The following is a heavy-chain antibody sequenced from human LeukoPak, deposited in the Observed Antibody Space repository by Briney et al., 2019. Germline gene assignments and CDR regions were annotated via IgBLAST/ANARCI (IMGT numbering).Heavy chain of an antibody. Sequence: GASVKVSCKASGYTFTCYYMHWVRQAPGQGLEWMGWINPNSGGTNYAQKFRGRVTMTRDTSISTAYMELSRLRSDDTAVYYCARGAYDYVWGRPVDYWGQGTLVTVSS. V-gene: IGHV1-2*02. D-gene: IGHD3-16*01. CDR1: GYTFTCYY. CDR2: INPNSGGT. CDR3: ARGAYDYVWGRPVDY. J-gene: IGHJ4*02.